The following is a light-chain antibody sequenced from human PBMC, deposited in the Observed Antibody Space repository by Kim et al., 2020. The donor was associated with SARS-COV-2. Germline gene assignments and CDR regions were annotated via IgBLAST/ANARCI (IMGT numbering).Light chain of an antibody. CDR2: GAS. J-gene: IGKJ4*01. Sequence: EVVMTQSPATLTVSPGERATLSCRSSQSVYGNLAWYQQKPGQGPTLLIYGASIRTTGFPARFSGSGSGADYTLTINSLQSEDFAVYYCQQYDRWPLTFGGETKVDIK. V-gene: IGKV3-15*01. CDR1: QSVYGN. CDR3: QQYDRWPLT.